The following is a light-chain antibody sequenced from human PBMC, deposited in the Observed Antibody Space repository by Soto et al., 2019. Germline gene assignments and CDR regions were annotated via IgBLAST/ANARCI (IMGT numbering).Light chain of an antibody. V-gene: IGKV3-11*01. J-gene: IGKJ5*01. Sequence: PTTLSLSPWERASLSCRASQSVSSYLAWYQQKPGQAPRLLIYDASNRATGIPARFSGSGSGTEFTLTISSREHDDFAVYYCQQRSNWPSVAFGQGTRLE. CDR2: DAS. CDR1: QSVSSY. CDR3: QQRSNWPSVA.